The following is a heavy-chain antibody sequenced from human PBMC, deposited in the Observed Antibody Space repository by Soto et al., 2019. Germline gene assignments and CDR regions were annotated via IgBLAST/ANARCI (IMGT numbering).Heavy chain of an antibody. D-gene: IGHD4-17*01. V-gene: IGHV4-59*01. Sequence: SETLSLTCTVSGGSISSYYWSWIRQPPGKGLEWIGYIYYSGSTNYNPSLKSRVTISVDTSKNQFSLKLSSVTAADTAVYYCARSRRYGDYPTWGMDVWGQGTTVTVS. J-gene: IGHJ6*02. CDR1: GGSISSYY. CDR2: IYYSGST. CDR3: ARSRRYGDYPTWGMDV.